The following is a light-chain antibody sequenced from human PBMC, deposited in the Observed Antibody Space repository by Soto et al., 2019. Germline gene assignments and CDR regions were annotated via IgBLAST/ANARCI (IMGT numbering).Light chain of an antibody. J-gene: IGLJ2*01. CDR3: CSYAGSSTLV. CDR2: EVS. Sequence: QSALTQPASGSGSPGQSITISCTGTSSDVGSYNLVSWYQQHPGKAPKLMIYEVSKRTSGVSNRFSGSKSGNTASLTISGLQAEDEADYYCCSYAGSSTLVFGGGTQLTVL. CDR1: SSDVGSYNL. V-gene: IGLV2-23*02.